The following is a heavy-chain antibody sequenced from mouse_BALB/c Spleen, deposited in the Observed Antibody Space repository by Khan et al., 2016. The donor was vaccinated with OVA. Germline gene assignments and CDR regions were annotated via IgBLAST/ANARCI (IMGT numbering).Heavy chain of an antibody. J-gene: IGHJ1*01. V-gene: IGHV2-9*02. CDR3: ARIYYGNSLYFDV. CDR1: GFSLTSYG. CDR2: IWAGGSP. D-gene: IGHD2-1*01. Sequence: QVQLKESGPGLVAPSQSLSITCTVSGFSLTSYGVHWVRQPPGKGLEWLGVIWAGGSPNFNSPLMSSLTIRKDNSKGNVFLKMNRLQTDDTAMYYCARIYYGNSLYFDVWGAGTTVTVSS.